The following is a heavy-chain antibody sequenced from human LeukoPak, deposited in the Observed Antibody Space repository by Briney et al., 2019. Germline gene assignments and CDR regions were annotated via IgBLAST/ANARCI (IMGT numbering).Heavy chain of an antibody. D-gene: IGHD3-22*01. V-gene: IGHV3-23*01. CDR3: TTTYYYDSSGYYHAFDI. Sequence: GTLRLSCAASGFTLSSYGMNWVRQAPGKGLEWVSTISGSGGRTYYADSVKGRFTISRDNSKNTLYLQMNSLKTEDTAVYYCTTTYYYDSSGYYHAFDIWGQGTMVTVSS. CDR1: GFTLSSYG. CDR2: ISGSGGRT. J-gene: IGHJ3*02.